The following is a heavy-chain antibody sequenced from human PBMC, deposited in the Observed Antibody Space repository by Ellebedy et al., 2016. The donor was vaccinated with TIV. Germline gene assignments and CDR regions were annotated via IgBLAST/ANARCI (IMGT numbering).Heavy chain of an antibody. J-gene: IGHJ4*02. CDR2: ISSSNSYI. CDR1: GFTFNTYS. D-gene: IGHD1-26*01. V-gene: IGHV3-21*01. Sequence: GESLKISCAASGFTFNTYSMNWVRQAPGKGLEWVSSISSSNSYINYADSVKGRFTISRDNANSSLFLQMNSLSAEDTAVYYCARSGELDSWGQGTLVTVSS. CDR3: ARSGELDS.